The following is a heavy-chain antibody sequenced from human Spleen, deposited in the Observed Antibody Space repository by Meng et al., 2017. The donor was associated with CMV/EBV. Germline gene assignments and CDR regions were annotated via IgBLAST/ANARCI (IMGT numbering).Heavy chain of an antibody. CDR3: AREDQGDYWFDH. V-gene: IGHV3-11*01. Sequence: GESLKISCAASGFTFSDHYMSWIRQAPGKGLEWIAYISGSSNTIHYAGSVRGRFTISRDDAERSVHLQMNSRRAEDTAVYYCAREDQGDYWFDHWGQGTLVTVSS. D-gene: IGHD2-21*02. CDR1: GFTFSDHY. J-gene: IGHJ5*02. CDR2: ISGSSNTI.